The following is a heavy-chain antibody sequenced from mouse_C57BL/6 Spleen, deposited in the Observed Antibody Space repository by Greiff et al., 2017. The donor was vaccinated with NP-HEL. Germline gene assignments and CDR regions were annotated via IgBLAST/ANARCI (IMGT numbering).Heavy chain of an antibody. CDR3: ARGYYDYDYFDV. J-gene: IGHJ1*03. V-gene: IGHV1-64*01. D-gene: IGHD2-4*01. Sequence: QVQLQQPGAELVKPGASVKLSCKASGYTFTSYWMHWVKQRPGQGLEWIGMIHPNSGSTNYNEKFKSKATLTVDKSSSTAYMQLSSLTSEDSAVYYCARGYYDYDYFDVWGTGTTVTVSS. CDR1: GYTFTSYW. CDR2: IHPNSGST.